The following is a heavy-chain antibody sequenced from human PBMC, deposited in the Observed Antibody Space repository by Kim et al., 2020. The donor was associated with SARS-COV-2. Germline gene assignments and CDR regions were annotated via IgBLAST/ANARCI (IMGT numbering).Heavy chain of an antibody. CDR3: SRDGRFGELLILDP. J-gene: IGHJ5*02. V-gene: IGHV3-33*05. CDR2: ISYDGSNK. CDR1: GFTFSSYG. D-gene: IGHD3-10*01. Sequence: GGSLRLSCAASGFTFSSYGMHWVRQAPGKGLEWVAVISYDGSNKYYADSVKGRFTISRDNSKNTLYLQMNSLRAEDTAVYYCSRDGRFGELLILDPWGQGTLVTVSS.